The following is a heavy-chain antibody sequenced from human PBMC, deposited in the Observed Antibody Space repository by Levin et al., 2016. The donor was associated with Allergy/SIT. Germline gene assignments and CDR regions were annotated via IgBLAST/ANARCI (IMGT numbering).Heavy chain of an antibody. Sequence: VRQAPGKGLEWVAVIWYDGSNKYYADSVEGRFTISRDNSKNTLYLQMNSLRAEDTAVYYCARPYPTYYYDSSGYDWGGWFDPWGQGTLVTVSS. J-gene: IGHJ5*02. CDR2: IWYDGSNK. D-gene: IGHD3-22*01. V-gene: IGHV3-33*01. CDR3: ARPYPTYYYDSSGYDWGGWFDP.